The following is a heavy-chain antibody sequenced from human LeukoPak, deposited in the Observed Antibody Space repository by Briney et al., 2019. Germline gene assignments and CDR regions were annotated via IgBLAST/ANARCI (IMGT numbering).Heavy chain of an antibody. J-gene: IGHJ4*02. CDR2: IYYSGST. D-gene: IGHD4/OR15-4a*01. Sequence: SETLSLTCTVSGGSISSYYWSWIRQPPGKGLEWIGYIYYSGSTNYNPSLKSRVTMSVDTSKNQFSLKLSSVTAADTAVYYCAAAGMVRTTFDYWGQGTLVTVSS. CDR1: GGSISSYY. CDR3: AAAGMVRTTFDY. V-gene: IGHV4-59*01.